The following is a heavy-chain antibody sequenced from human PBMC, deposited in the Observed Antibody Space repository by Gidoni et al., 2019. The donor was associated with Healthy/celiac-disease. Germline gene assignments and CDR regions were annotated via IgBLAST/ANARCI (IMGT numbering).Heavy chain of an antibody. J-gene: IGHJ3*02. CDR1: GFTFSSYG. D-gene: IGHD1-26*01. Sequence: QVQLVESGGGVVQPGRSLRLSCAASGFTFSSYGMHWVRQAPGKGLGWVAVISYDGSNKYYADSVKGRFTISRDNSKNTLYLQMNSLRAEDTAVYYCAKRGPAYSGSFDAFDIWGQGTMVTVSS. CDR3: AKRGPAYSGSFDAFDI. V-gene: IGHV3-30*18. CDR2: ISYDGSNK.